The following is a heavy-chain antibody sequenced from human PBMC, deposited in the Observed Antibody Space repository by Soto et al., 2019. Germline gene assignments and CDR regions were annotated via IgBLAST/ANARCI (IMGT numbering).Heavy chain of an antibody. CDR1: GFSLSNARMG. CDR2: IFSNDEK. CDR3: ARITKYSSSAEDYYYGMDV. Sequence: SGPTLVNPTETLTLTCTVSGFSLSNARMGVSWIRQPPRKALEWLAHIFSNDEKSYSTSLKSRLTISKDTSKSQVVLTMTNMDPVDTATYYCARITKYSSSAEDYYYGMDVWGQGTTVTVSS. D-gene: IGHD6-6*01. J-gene: IGHJ6*02. V-gene: IGHV2-26*01.